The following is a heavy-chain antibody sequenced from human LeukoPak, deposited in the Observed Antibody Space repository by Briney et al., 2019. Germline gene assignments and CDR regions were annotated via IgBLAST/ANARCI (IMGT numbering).Heavy chain of an antibody. J-gene: IGHJ1*01. CDR2: ISSSGST. V-gene: IGHV4-4*07. CDR1: GGSISSYY. D-gene: IGHD6-19*01. CDR3: ARDMGSGWYSD. Sequence: SETLSLTCTVCGGSISSYYWSWIRQPAGKGLEWIGRISSSGSTNYNPSLKSRISMSGDTSKKQFSLKLTSVTAADTAMYYCARDMGSGWYSDWGQGTLVTVSS.